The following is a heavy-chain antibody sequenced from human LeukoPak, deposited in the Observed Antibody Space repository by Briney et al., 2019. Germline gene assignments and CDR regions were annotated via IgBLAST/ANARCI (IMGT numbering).Heavy chain of an antibody. CDR3: ARGLGVAFHYSYFYLDF. D-gene: IGHD3-3*01. CDR1: GYTFTAYD. Sequence: ASVKVSCKPYGYTFTAYDINWLRQAAGQGLEWMGWMNPSSGRTSYSQQFQGRVTMTGDPSTRTAYMELSGLKSEDTAVYYCARGLGVAFHYSYFYLDFWGKGTTVTVS. V-gene: IGHV1-8*02. J-gene: IGHJ6*03. CDR2: MNPSSGRT.